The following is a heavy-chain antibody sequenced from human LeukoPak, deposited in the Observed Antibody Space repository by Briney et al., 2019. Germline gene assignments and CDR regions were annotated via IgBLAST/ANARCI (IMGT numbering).Heavy chain of an antibody. J-gene: IGHJ5*02. D-gene: IGHD2-2*01. CDR3: ARELAGYCSSTSCSLFDH. Sequence: ASVTVSCKAAGHTITSYDINWVRQDTGQLLEFMGWINPNSRNPGYGQKSRCRVTITRNTSRSTAYMELSSQRSEDTAVYYCARELAGYCSSTSCSLFDHWGQGTLVTVSS. CDR2: INPNSRNP. V-gene: IGHV1-8*03. CDR1: GHTITSYD.